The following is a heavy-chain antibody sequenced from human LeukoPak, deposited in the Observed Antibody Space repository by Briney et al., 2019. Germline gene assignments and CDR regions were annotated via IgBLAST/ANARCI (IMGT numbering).Heavy chain of an antibody. CDR3: ATNGPIVVVPAATNSFDY. CDR1: GGSFSGYY. CDR2: INHSGST. Sequence: SETLSLTCAVYGGSFSGYYWSWIRQPPGKGLEWIGEINHSGSTNYNPSLKSRVTISVDTSKNQFSLKLSSVTAADTAVYYCATNGPIVVVPAATNSFDYWGQGTLVTVSS. D-gene: IGHD2-2*01. V-gene: IGHV4-34*01. J-gene: IGHJ4*02.